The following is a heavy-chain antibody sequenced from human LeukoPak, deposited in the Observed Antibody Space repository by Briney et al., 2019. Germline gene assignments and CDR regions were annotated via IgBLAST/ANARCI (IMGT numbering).Heavy chain of an antibody. D-gene: IGHD2-2*01. CDR2: IYSKTNGGAA. CDR1: GFSFSNAW. CDR3: VADYVPGTIYLDY. V-gene: IGHV3-15*01. Sequence: GGSLRLSCAASGFSFSNAWMSWVRQAPGKGLEWVGRIYSKTNGGAADCAAPVKGRFTIARDDSKNTLYLQMNSLKTEDTALYYCVADYVPGTIYLDYWGQGTLVTVSS. J-gene: IGHJ4*02.